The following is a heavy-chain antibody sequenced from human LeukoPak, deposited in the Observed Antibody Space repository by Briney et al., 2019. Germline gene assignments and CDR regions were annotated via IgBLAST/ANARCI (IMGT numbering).Heavy chain of an antibody. CDR1: GFTFDDYA. J-gene: IGHJ4*02. D-gene: IGHD6-13*01. V-gene: IGHV3-9*01. Sequence: GRSLRLSCAASGFTFDDYAMHWVRQAPGKGMEGVSGISWNSGSIGYADSVKGRFTISRDNAKNSLYLQMNSLRAEDTALYYCAKAFDPLIAAAAIHFDYWGQGTLVTVSS. CDR2: ISWNSGSI. CDR3: AKAFDPLIAAAAIHFDY.